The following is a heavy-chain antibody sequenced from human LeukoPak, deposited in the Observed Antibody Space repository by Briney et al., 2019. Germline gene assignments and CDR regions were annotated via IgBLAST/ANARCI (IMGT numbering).Heavy chain of an antibody. V-gene: IGHV3-74*01. CDR1: GLTFSNSW. Sequence: GGSLRLSCEASGLTFSNSWMHWVRQAPGKGLVWVSRINNEGTTISYADSVKGRFTISRHNAKNTLYLQMNSLRAEDTAVYYCARVSGLGMNEYYQHWGQGTLVTVAS. CDR2: INNEGTTI. D-gene: IGHD3-10*01. CDR3: ARVSGLGMNEYYQH. J-gene: IGHJ1*01.